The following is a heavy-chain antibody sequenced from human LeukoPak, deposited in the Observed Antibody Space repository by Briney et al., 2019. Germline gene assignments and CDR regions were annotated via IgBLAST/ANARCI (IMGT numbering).Heavy chain of an antibody. CDR1: GFTFGSYS. Sequence: GGSLRLSCAASGFTFGSYSMNWVRQAPGKGLEWVANMGGDETQINYLDSVKGRFTISRDNAKNSLYLHLHSLRAEDTAIYYCVRDLSPVSDRNVWYDALDVWGQGTMVTVSS. J-gene: IGHJ3*01. CDR3: VRDLSPVSDRNVWYDALDV. V-gene: IGHV3-7*01. D-gene: IGHD1-1*01. CDR2: MGGDETQI.